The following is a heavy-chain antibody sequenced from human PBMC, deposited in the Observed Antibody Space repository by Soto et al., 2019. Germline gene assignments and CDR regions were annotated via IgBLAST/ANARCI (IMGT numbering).Heavy chain of an antibody. D-gene: IGHD3-9*01. CDR1: DDFISSYY. CDR2: VSTNGAT. Sequence: TLSLTCTVSDDFISSYYWNWIRQPAGKGLEWIGRVSTNGATNYNPSLESRVTMSVDTSKNQFSLKLTSVTAADTAVYFCARADYEILTGSYAMDVWGQGTTVTVSS. V-gene: IGHV4-4*07. CDR3: ARADYEILTGSYAMDV. J-gene: IGHJ6*02.